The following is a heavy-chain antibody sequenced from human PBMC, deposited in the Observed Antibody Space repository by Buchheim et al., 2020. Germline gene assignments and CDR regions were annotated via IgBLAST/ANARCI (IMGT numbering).Heavy chain of an antibody. Sequence: QVQLQESGPGLVKPSETLSLTCTVSGGSISSYYWSWIRQPPGKGLEWIGYIYYSGSTNYNPSLKSRVTISVDTSKNQFSLKLSSVTAADTAVYYCARGLYYDFWSGYYTPYNWFDPWGQGTL. CDR2: IYYSGST. J-gene: IGHJ5*02. CDR1: GGSISSYY. V-gene: IGHV4-59*01. D-gene: IGHD3-3*01. CDR3: ARGLYYDFWSGYYTPYNWFDP.